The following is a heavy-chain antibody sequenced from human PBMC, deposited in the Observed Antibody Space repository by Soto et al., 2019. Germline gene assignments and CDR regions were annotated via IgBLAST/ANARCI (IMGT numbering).Heavy chain of an antibody. CDR2: MHSSGST. CDR3: VRLCCSSSGCGRGCVFAP. Sequence: QVQLQESGPGLVMPSQTLSLTCTVSGCSINSGDYLWTWIRQSPGKGLEWLGYMHSSGSTYYNPFLTSRVALSADSSKNPFSLRLRSVTAADTAVYYCVRLCCSSSGCGRGCVFAPFVQEALVTVSS. J-gene: IGHJ5*02. V-gene: IGHV4-30-4*01. D-gene: IGHD2-2*01. CDR1: GCSINSGDYL.